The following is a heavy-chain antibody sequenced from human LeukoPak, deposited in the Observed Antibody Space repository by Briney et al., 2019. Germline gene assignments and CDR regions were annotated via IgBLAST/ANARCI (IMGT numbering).Heavy chain of an antibody. V-gene: IGHV1-46*01. CDR2: INPSGGST. J-gene: IGHJ3*02. CDR3: ARDRVPFTTRQAFDI. CDR1: GYTFTNYY. D-gene: IGHD3-22*01. Sequence: ASVKVSCKASGYTFTNYYMHWVRQAPGQGLEWMGLINPSGGSTSYAEKFQGRVIMTRDMSTTTDYMELSSLRSEDTAVYYCARDRVPFTTRQAFDIWGQGTVVTVSS.